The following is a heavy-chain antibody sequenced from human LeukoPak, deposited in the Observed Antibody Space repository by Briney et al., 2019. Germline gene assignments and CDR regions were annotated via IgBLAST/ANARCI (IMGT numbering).Heavy chain of an antibody. D-gene: IGHD3-10*01. CDR2: IYSGGST. J-gene: IGHJ4*02. CDR1: GFTVSSNY. Sequence: GGSLRLSCAASGFTVSSNYMSWVRQAPGKGLEWVSVIYSGGSTYYADSVKGRFTISRDNSKNTLYLQMNSLRAEDTAVYYCARETVRGVFDYRGQGTLVTVSS. V-gene: IGHV3-53*01. CDR3: ARETVRGVFDY.